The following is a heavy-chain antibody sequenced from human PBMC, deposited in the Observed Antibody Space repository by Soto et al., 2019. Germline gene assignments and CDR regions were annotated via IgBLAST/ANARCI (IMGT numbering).Heavy chain of an antibody. V-gene: IGHV1-18*04. CDR3: ARDTRRYSSSTFLLDY. CDR1: GYTITSYG. J-gene: IGHJ4*02. Sequence: ASMKVSCKASGYTITSYGISWVRQAPGQGLEWMGWISAYNGNTNYAQKLQGRVTMTTDTSTSTAYMELRSLRSDDTAVYYCARDTRRYSSSTFLLDYWGQGTLVTVSS. D-gene: IGHD6-6*01. CDR2: ISAYNGNT.